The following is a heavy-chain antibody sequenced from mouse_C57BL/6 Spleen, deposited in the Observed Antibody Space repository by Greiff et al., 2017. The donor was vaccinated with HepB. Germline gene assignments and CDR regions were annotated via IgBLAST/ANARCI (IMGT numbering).Heavy chain of an antibody. D-gene: IGHD3-2*02. CDR3: ARGDSSGTRAMDY. V-gene: IGHV1-55*01. Sequence: QVQLQQPGAELVKPGASVKMSCKASGYTFTSYWITWVKQRPGQGLEWIGDIYPGSGSTNYNEKFKSKATLTVDTSSSTAYMQLSSRTSEDSAVYYCARGDSSGTRAMDYWGQGTSVTVSS. J-gene: IGHJ4*01. CDR1: GYTFTSYW. CDR2: IYPGSGST.